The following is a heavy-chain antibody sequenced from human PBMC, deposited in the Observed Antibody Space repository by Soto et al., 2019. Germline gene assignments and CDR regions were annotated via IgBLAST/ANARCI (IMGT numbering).Heavy chain of an antibody. Sequence: SGGSLRLSCAASGFTFSSYGMHLVRQAPGKGLEWVAVISYDGSNKYYADSVKGRFTISRDNSKNTLYLQMNSLRAEDTAVYYCAKDQILGYELYYYYGMDVWGQGTTVTVSS. CDR3: AKDQILGYELYYYYGMDV. D-gene: IGHD5-18*01. V-gene: IGHV3-30*18. J-gene: IGHJ6*02. CDR2: ISYDGSNK. CDR1: GFTFSSYG.